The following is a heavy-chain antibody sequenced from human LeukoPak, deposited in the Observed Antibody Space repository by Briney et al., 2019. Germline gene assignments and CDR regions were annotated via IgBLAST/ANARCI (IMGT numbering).Heavy chain of an antibody. D-gene: IGHD3-22*01. CDR3: AKGTPTPYTFTMIVVAREGDAFDI. Sequence: GGSLRLSCAASGFTFSSYSMNWVHQAPGKGLEWVTFIRFDGTNKSYADSVKGRFTISRDNSKNTLYLQMNSLRAEDTAVYYCAKGTPTPYTFTMIVVAREGDAFDIWGQGTMVTVSS. V-gene: IGHV3-30*02. J-gene: IGHJ3*02. CDR2: IRFDGTNK. CDR1: GFTFSSYS.